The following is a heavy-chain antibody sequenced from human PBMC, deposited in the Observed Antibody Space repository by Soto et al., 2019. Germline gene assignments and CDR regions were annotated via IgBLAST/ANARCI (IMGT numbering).Heavy chain of an antibody. J-gene: IGHJ6*02. V-gene: IGHV3-33*01. CDR2: IWYDGSNK. Sequence: GGSLRLSCAASGFTFSSYGMHWVRQAPGKGLEWVAVIWYDGSNKYYADSVKGRFTISRDNSKNTLYLQMNSLRAEDTAVYYCARDDYSNYGTPSYYGMDVWGQGTTVTVSS. CDR1: GFTFSSYG. D-gene: IGHD4-4*01. CDR3: ARDDYSNYGTPSYYGMDV.